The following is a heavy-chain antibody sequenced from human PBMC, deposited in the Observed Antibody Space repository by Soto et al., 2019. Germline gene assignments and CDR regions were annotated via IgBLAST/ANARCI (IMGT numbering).Heavy chain of an antibody. V-gene: IGHV1-18*01. Sequence: QVQLVQSGAEVKKPGASVKVSCKASGYTFTSYGISWVRQAPGQGLEWMGWISAYNGNTNYAQKLQGRVTMTTDTSTSTAYMELRSLRADDTAVYYCARDGTIFGVVISAADDYYYYGMDVWGQGTTVTVSS. D-gene: IGHD3-3*01. CDR2: ISAYNGNT. CDR3: ARDGTIFGVVISAADDYYYYGMDV. J-gene: IGHJ6*02. CDR1: GYTFTSYG.